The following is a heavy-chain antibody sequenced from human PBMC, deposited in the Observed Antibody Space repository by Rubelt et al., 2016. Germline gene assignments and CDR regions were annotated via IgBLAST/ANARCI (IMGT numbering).Heavy chain of an antibody. D-gene: IGHD5-24*01. CDR2: ISAYNGNT. Sequence: VQLVQSGAEVKKPGASVKVSCKASGYTFTSYGISWVRQAPGQGLEWMGWISAYNGNTNYAQKVQGRVTRTPDTSTSTGYMELRSPRSDDTAVYYCARRDGYNWDDAFDIWGQGTMVTVSS. V-gene: IGHV1-18*01. CDR3: ARRDGYNWDDAFDI. J-gene: IGHJ3*02. CDR1: GYTFTSYG.